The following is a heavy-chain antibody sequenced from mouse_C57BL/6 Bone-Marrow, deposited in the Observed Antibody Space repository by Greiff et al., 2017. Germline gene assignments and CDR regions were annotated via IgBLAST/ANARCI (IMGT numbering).Heavy chain of an antibody. CDR2: IYPGGCYT. D-gene: IGHD4-1*01. CDR1: GYTFTNYW. CDR3: ESLSWVFDY. Sequence: QVQLQQSGAELVRPGTSVKMSCKASGYTFTNYWIGWAKQRPGHGLEWIGDIYPGGCYTNYNEKFKGKATLTAAPSSSTAYLHFRRLTSADAALYYCESLSWVFDYWGQGTTLTVSS. V-gene: IGHV1-63*01. J-gene: IGHJ2*01.